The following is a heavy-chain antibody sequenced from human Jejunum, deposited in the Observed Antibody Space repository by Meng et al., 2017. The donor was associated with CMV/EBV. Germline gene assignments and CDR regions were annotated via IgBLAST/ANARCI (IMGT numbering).Heavy chain of an antibody. V-gene: IGHV4-34*01. Sequence: QVQLQEWGAGLLKPSETLSLTCAGYGGSFSGYYWSWIRQPPGQGLEWIGEINYRGSTNYSPSLKSRVTMSLDTSKNQFSLKLTSVTAADTAMYYCARCPRDDDSGYWFFDNWGQGTLVTVSS. J-gene: IGHJ4*02. D-gene: IGHD3-22*01. CDR3: ARCPRDDDSGYWFFDN. CDR2: INYRGST. CDR1: GGSFSGYY.